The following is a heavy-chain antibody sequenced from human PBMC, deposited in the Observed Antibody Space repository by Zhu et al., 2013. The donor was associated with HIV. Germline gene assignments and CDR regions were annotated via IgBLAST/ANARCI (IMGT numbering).Heavy chain of an antibody. J-gene: IGHJ4*02. Sequence: QVQLVQSGAEVMKPGTSVKVSCKASGYTFTSYDIHWVRQATGQGLEWMGIINPSGGSTNYAQKFQGRVTITADESTSTAYMELSSLRSEDTAVYYCARRGYSGYDPYFDYWGQGTLVTVSS. CDR1: GYTFTSYD. D-gene: IGHD5-12*01. CDR2: INPSGGST. CDR3: ARRGYSGYDPYFDY. V-gene: IGHV1-46*01.